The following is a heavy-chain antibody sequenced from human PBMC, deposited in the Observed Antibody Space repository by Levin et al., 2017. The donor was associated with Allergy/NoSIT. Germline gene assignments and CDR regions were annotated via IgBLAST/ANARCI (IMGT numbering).Heavy chain of an antibody. V-gene: IGHV1-18*01. CDR2: ISAYNGNT. CDR3: ARDNPSRTIFGVVIALDHYYYGMDV. CDR1: GYTFTSYG. D-gene: IGHD3-3*01. Sequence: GESLKISCKASGYTFTSYGISWVRQAPGQGLEWMGWISAYNGNTNYAQKLQGRVTMTTDTSTSTAYMELRSLRSDDTAVYYCARDNPSRTIFGVVIALDHYYYGMDVWGQGTTVTVSS. J-gene: IGHJ6*02.